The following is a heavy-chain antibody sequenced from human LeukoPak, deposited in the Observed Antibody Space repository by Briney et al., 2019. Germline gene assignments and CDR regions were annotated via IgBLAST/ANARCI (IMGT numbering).Heavy chain of an antibody. CDR1: GFTVSSNY. D-gene: IGHD3-22*01. Sequence: GGSLRLSCAASGFTVSSNYMSWVRQAPGKGLEWVSAISGSRGSTYYADSVKGRFTISKDNSKNTLYLQMNSLRAEDTAVYYYAKDHDSSGYGFDYWGQGTLVTVSS. J-gene: IGHJ4*02. CDR2: ISGSRGST. CDR3: AKDHDSSGYGFDY. V-gene: IGHV3-23*01.